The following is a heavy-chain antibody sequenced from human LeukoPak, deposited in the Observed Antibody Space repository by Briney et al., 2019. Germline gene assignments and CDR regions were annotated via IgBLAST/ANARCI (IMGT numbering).Heavy chain of an antibody. CDR3: AGAWQWLVLDY. D-gene: IGHD6-19*01. V-gene: IGHV3-48*01. CDR2: ISSGSTTI. J-gene: IGHJ4*02. Sequence: GGSLRLSCAASGFTLSSYHMNWVRQAPGKGLEWVSYISSGSTTIYYADSVKGRFTISRDNSKNTLYLQMNSLRAEDTAVYYCAGAWQWLVLDYWGQGTLVTVSS. CDR1: GFTLSSYH.